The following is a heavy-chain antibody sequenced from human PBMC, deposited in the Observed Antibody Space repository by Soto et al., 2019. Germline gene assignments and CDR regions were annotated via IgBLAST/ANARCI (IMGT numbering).Heavy chain of an antibody. D-gene: IGHD3-16*02. Sequence: PGGSLRLSCAASGFTFSSYGMHWVRQAPGKGLEWVAVISYDGSNKYYADSVKGRFTISRDNSKNTLYLQMNSLRAEDTAVYYCAKEAANYDYIWGSYRNYYYYYMDVWGKGTTVTVSS. CDR3: AKEAANYDYIWGSYRNYYYYYMDV. V-gene: IGHV3-30*18. J-gene: IGHJ6*03. CDR2: ISYDGSNK. CDR1: GFTFSSYG.